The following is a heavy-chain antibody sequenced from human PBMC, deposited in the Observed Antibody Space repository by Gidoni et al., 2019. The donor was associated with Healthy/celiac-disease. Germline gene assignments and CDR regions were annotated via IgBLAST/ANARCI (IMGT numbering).Heavy chain of an antibody. J-gene: IGHJ6*02. CDR1: GFTFSTYG. Sequence: QVQLVESGGGVVQPGRSLRLSCASSGFTFSTYGMHWVRHAPGKGLEWVAVICNDGCNKYYAESVKGRFTISRDNPKNTFHLQMNSLRGEYTAVYYCARGYAVTDYYYHSMDVWGQGTTVTVSS. V-gene: IGHV3-33*01. D-gene: IGHD3-9*01. CDR3: ARGYAVTDYYYHSMDV. CDR2: ICNDGCNK.